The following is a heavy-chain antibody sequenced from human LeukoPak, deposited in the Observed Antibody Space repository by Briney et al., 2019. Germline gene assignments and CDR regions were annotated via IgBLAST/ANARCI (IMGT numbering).Heavy chain of an antibody. V-gene: IGHV3-7*03. Sequence: PGGSLRLSCAASGFTFSSYWMSWVRQAPGKGLEWVANIKQDGSEKYYVDSVKGRFTISRDNAKNSLYLQMNSLRAEDTAVYYCARDDSSGWGPYYYGMDVWGQGTTVTVSS. CDR2: IKQDGSEK. CDR3: ARDDSSGWGPYYYGMDV. D-gene: IGHD6-19*01. J-gene: IGHJ6*02. CDR1: GFTFSSYW.